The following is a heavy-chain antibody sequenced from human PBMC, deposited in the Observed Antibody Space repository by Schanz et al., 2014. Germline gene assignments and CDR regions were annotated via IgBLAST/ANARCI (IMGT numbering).Heavy chain of an antibody. CDR3: PRDYEMDLSSPRHDAFDV. V-gene: IGHV3-48*01. Sequence: VQLLQSGGALVQPGGSLRLSCSASGFTFSTYAMSWARQTPGKGLEWVSYISGSSSTKYYADSVKGRFTISRDNGKNSLYLQITSGGAEAPAGYSCPRDYEMDLSSPRHDAFDVWGQGTVVTVSS. CDR2: ISGSSSTK. J-gene: IGHJ3*01. CDR1: GFTFSTYA. D-gene: IGHD3-16*01.